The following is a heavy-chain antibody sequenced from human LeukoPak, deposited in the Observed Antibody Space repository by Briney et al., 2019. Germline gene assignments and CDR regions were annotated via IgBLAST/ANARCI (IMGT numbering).Heavy chain of an antibody. D-gene: IGHD6-19*01. V-gene: IGHV4-34*01. J-gene: IGHJ4*02. Sequence: PSETLSLTCAVYGGSFSGYYWSWIRQPPGKGLEWIGEINHSGSTNYNPSLKSRVTVSVDTSKNQFSLKLSSVTAADTAVYYCARERAVAGLDYWGQGTLVTVSS. CDR3: ARERAVAGLDY. CDR2: INHSGST. CDR1: GGSFSGYY.